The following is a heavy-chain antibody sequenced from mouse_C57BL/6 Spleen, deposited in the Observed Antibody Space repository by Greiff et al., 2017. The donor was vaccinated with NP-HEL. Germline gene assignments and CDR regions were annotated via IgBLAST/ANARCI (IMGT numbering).Heavy chain of an antibody. CDR2: IDPSDSYT. J-gene: IGHJ4*01. CDR3: ARKVNAMDY. Sequence: VQLQQPGAELVMPGASVKLSCKASGYTFTSYWMHWVKQRPGQGLEWIGEIDPSDSYTNYNQKFKGKSTLTVDKSSSTAYMQLSSLTSEDSAVYYCARKVNAMDYWGQGTSVTVSS. D-gene: IGHD2-1*01. V-gene: IGHV1-69*01. CDR1: GYTFTSYW.